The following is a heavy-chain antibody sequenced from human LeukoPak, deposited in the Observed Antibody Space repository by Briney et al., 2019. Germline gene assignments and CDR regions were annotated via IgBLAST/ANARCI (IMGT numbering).Heavy chain of an antibody. CDR3: AKARGIAVAGFDY. Sequence: GGSLRLSCAASGFTFSSYAMSWVRQAPGKGLEWVSAISGSGGSTYYADSVRGRFTICRDNSKNTLYLQMNSLRAEDTAVYYCAKARGIAVAGFDYWGQGTLVTVSS. J-gene: IGHJ4*02. V-gene: IGHV3-23*01. CDR1: GFTFSSYA. D-gene: IGHD6-19*01. CDR2: ISGSGGST.